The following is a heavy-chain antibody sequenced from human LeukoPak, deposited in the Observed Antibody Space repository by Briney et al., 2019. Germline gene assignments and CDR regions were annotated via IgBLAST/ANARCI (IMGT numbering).Heavy chain of an antibody. D-gene: IGHD4-17*01. Sequence: GGSLRLSCAAFGLTFSSYAMHWVRQAPGKGLEGVEVISYDGSNKHYADSVKGRFTISRDNAKNTLYLQMNSLRAEDTAVYYCARTSRDHYGDYVPFDYWGQGTLVTVSS. CDR2: ISYDGSNK. J-gene: IGHJ4*02. CDR1: GLTFSSYA. V-gene: IGHV3-30-3*01. CDR3: ARTSRDHYGDYVPFDY.